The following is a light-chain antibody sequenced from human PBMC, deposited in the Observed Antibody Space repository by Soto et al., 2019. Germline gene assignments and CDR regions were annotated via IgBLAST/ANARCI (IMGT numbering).Light chain of an antibody. Sequence: DIQMTQSPSSLSASVGDRVTITCQASHDITSYLNWYQHKPGKAPKLLIYDASILEAGVPTRFSGIGSGADFTFPISSLQPEDVATYFCQICDYLPILGPGTTVDFK. J-gene: IGKJ3*01. CDR2: DAS. V-gene: IGKV1-33*01. CDR3: QICDYLPI. CDR1: HDITSY.